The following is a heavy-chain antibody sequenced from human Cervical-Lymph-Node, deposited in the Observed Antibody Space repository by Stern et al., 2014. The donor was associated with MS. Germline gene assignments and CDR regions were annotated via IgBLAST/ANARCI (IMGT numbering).Heavy chain of an antibody. CDR3: ARDGASGEGVLDY. D-gene: IGHD4-17*01. V-gene: IGHV3-33*01. Sequence: VQLVESGGGVVQPGRSLRLSCAASGFTFSSYGMHWVRQAPGKGLEWVAVIWYDGSNKYYADSVKGRFTISRDNSKNTLYLQMNSLRAEDTAVYYCARDGASGEGVLDYWGQGTLVTVSS. CDR2: IWYDGSNK. J-gene: IGHJ4*02. CDR1: GFTFSSYG.